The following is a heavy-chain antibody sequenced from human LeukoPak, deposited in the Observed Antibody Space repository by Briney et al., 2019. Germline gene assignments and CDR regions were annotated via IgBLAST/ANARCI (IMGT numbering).Heavy chain of an antibody. V-gene: IGHV4-34*01. J-gene: IGHJ5*02. CDR3: ARVGQGQANNWFDP. CDR1: GGSFSGYY. D-gene: IGHD3-10*01. CDR2: INHSGST. Sequence: PSETLSLTCAVYGGSFSGYYWSWIRQPPGKGLEWIGEINHSGSTNYNPSLKSRVTISVDTSKNQFSLKLSSVTAADTAVYNCARVGQGQANNWFDPWGQGTLVTVSS.